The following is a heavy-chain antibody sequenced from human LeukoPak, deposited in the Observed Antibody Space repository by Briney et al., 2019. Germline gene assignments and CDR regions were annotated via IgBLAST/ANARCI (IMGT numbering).Heavy chain of an antibody. J-gene: IGHJ6*02. CDR3: AREHYGGPMDV. Sequence: SETLSLTCTVSGGSISSHYWSWIRQPPGKGLEWIGYIYYSGSTNYNPSLKSRVTISVDTSKNQFSLKLSSVTAADTAVYYCAREHYGGPMDVWGQGTTVTVSS. CDR2: IYYSGST. D-gene: IGHD4-23*01. CDR1: GGSISSHY. V-gene: IGHV4-59*11.